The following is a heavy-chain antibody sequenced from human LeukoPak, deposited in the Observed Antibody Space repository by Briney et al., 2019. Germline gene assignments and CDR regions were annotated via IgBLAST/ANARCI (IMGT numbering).Heavy chain of an antibody. CDR1: GFTFSANA. CDR3: AKGGWGS. J-gene: IGHJ3*01. V-gene: IGHV3-30-3*01. D-gene: IGHD7-27*01. Sequence: GRSLRLSCAASGFTFSANAMHWDRQAPGKGLEWVATISFDGNNEDYADSVKGRFTISRDTSKNTLYLQMNSLRVEDTAVYYCAKGGWGSWGQGTMATVSS. CDR2: ISFDGNNE.